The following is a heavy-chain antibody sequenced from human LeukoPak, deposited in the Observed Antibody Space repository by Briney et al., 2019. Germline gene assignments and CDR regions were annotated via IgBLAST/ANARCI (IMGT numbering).Heavy chain of an antibody. V-gene: IGHV3-7*01. CDR1: GFTFSSYW. CDR3: ARGGNIVVVPAAARGWFDP. D-gene: IGHD2-2*01. Sequence: PGGSLRLSCAASGFTFSSYWMSWVRQAPGKGLEWVANIKQDGSEKYYVDSVKGRFTISRDNAKNSLYLQMNSLRAEDTAVYYCARGGNIVVVPAAARGWFDPWGQGTLVTASS. J-gene: IGHJ5*02. CDR2: IKQDGSEK.